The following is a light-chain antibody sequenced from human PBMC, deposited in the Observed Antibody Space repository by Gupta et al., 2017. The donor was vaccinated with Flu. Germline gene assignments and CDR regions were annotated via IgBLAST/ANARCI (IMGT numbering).Light chain of an antibody. CDR2: EVS. CDR1: SSDVGSFNY. CDR3: SSYASSSPWV. J-gene: IGLJ3*02. V-gene: IGLV2-14*01. Sequence: QSALTQPASVSGSPGQSLTISCTGTSSDVGSFNYVSWYQQHPGKAPKLMIYEVSNRPSGVSNRFSGSKSGNTASLTISGLQAEDEADYYCSSYASSSPWVFGGGTKLTVL.